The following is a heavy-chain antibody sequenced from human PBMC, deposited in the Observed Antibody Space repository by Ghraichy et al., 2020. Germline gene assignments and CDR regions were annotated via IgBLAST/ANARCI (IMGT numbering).Heavy chain of an antibody. CDR2: IQIDGSET. Sequence: SIQIDGSETYYVDSVKGRCTISRDNAKNSLYLQIYSLGAEDTAVYYCVRGTQSPGLYYWGQGTLVTVSS. V-gene: IGHV3-7*01. CDR3: VRGTQSPGLYY. J-gene: IGHJ4*02. D-gene: IGHD2-8*02.